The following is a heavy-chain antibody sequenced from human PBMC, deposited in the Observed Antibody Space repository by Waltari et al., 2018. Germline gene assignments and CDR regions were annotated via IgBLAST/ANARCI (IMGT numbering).Heavy chain of an antibody. V-gene: IGHV1-2*06. J-gene: IGHJ4*02. CDR3: LRDSSGSHFDY. Sequence: LVQSGAEVKKPGASVKVSCKASGYTFTGYAILWVRQAPGQGLEWMGRINPKNGDTPYEQNFQGRVALTTDTSTNTAFMELQRLRSDDTAVYYCLRDSSGSHFDYWGQGTLVTVSS. CDR2: INPKNGDT. D-gene: IGHD3-22*01. CDR1: GYTFTGYA.